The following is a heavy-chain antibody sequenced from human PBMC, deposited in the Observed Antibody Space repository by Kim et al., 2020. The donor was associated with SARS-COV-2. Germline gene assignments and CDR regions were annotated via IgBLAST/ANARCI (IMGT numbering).Heavy chain of an antibody. Sequence: GGSLRLSCTGSGFNFDNYAISWVRQAPGKGLEWVGFIRSKDYGGTTDYAASVNGRFTISRDDSKGIAYLQMNSLKTADTALYFCSRVLIRAGRPYYFDY. CDR3: SRVLIRAGRPYYFDY. D-gene: IGHD6-6*01. V-gene: IGHV3-49*04. J-gene: IGHJ4*01. CDR2: IRSKDYGGTT. CDR1: GFNFDNYA.